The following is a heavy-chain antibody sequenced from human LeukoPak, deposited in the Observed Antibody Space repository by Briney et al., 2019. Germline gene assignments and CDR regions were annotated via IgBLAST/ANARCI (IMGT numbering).Heavy chain of an antibody. V-gene: IGHV3-21*01. CDR2: ISSSSSYI. Sequence: GGSLRLSCAGSGFTFSSYSMNWVRQAPGKGLEWVSCISSSSSYIYYADSVKGRFTISRDNAKNSLYLQMNSLRAEDTAVYYCAKDPGLVIFDYYYYYMDVWGKGTTVTISS. CDR1: GFTFSSYS. J-gene: IGHJ6*03. CDR3: AKDPGLVIFDYYYYYMDV. D-gene: IGHD3/OR15-3a*01.